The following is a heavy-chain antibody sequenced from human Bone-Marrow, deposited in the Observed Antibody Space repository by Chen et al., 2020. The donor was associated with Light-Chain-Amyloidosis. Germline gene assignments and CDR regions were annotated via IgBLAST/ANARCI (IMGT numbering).Heavy chain of an antibody. Sequence: QVQLQQWGAGLLKPSETLSLTCAVYSGSFSGYYWSWIRQPPGKGLEWIGEINHSGGANYNPSLKRRVTISLATSKNQCSRRLSSVTAADTAVYYCARGLFYIVPLAWFDPWGQGTLVTVSS. CDR2: INHSGGA. J-gene: IGHJ5*02. D-gene: IGHD2-8*01. CDR1: SGSFSGYY. V-gene: IGHV4-34*01. CDR3: ARGLFYIVPLAWFDP.